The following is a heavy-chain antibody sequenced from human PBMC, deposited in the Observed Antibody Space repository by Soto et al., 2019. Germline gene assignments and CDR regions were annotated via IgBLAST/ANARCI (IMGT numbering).Heavy chain of an antibody. Sequence: SETLSLTCAVSGFFISSGNYWGWIREPPGKGLEWIGSIFHGGNTYYNPSLKSRVTISVDMSKNQFSLKLNSVTAADTAVYYCARARWYDAFDVWGQGTVVTVSS. J-gene: IGHJ3*01. CDR1: GFFISSGNY. D-gene: IGHD2-15*01. CDR3: ARARWYDAFDV. CDR2: IFHGGNT. V-gene: IGHV4-38-2*01.